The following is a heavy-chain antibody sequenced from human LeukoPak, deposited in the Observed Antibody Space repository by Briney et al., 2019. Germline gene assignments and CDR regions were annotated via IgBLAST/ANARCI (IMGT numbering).Heavy chain of an antibody. J-gene: IGHJ5*02. D-gene: IGHD2-15*01. V-gene: IGHV4-30-4*01. CDR2: IYNSAT. CDR1: GGSISGGEYH. CDR3: SYRANEGGRGS. Sequence: PSQTLSLTCTVSGGSISGGEYHWSWIRQPPGKGLEWIGYIYNSATYYNPSLKSRVSISGDTSNNHFSLKVNSVTAADTAVYCASYRANEGGRGSWGQGTLVTVSS.